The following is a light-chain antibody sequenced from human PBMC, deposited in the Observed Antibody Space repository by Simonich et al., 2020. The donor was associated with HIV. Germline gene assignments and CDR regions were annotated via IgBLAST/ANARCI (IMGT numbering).Light chain of an antibody. CDR3: QQYYNTAPT. CDR1: QSVSSN. J-gene: IGKJ4*01. Sequence: EIVMTQSPATLSVSPGERATLSCRASQSVSSNLVWYQQKPGQGPRLLISGASTRATGIPARFSGSGSGTEFTLTISSMQSEDFAVYYCQQYYNTAPTFGGGTKVEIK. V-gene: IGKV3-15*01. CDR2: GAS.